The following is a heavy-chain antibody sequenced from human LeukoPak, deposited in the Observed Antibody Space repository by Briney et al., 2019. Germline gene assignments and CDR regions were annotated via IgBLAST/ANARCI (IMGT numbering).Heavy chain of an antibody. CDR3: ARGEWELLRGYDY. D-gene: IGHD1-26*01. Sequence: GGPLRLSCAASGFTFSSYAMHWVRQAPGKGLEWVAVISYDGSNKYYADSVKGRFTISRDNSKNTLYLQMNSLRAEDTAVYYCARGEWELLRGYDYWGQGTLVTVSS. V-gene: IGHV3-30-3*01. J-gene: IGHJ4*02. CDR1: GFTFSSYA. CDR2: ISYDGSNK.